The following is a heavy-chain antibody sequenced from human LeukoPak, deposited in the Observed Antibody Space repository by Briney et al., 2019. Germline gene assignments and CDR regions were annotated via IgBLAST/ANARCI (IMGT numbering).Heavy chain of an antibody. D-gene: IGHD3-3*01. J-gene: IGHJ4*02. Sequence: SETLSLTCTVSGGSISSGGYYWSWIRQHPGKGLEWIGYIYYSGSTYYNPSLKSRVTISVDTSKNQFSLELSSVTAADTAVYYCARGSSAYYDYDYWGQGTLGTVSS. V-gene: IGHV4-31*03. CDR2: IYYSGST. CDR3: ARGSSAYYDYDY. CDR1: GGSISSGGYY.